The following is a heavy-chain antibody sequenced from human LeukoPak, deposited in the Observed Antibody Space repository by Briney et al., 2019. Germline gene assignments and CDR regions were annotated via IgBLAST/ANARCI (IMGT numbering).Heavy chain of an antibody. CDR3: AIHTWDY. Sequence: GGSLRLSCAASGFTFSSYWMSWVRQAPGKGLEWVANIKQDGSEKYYVDSVKGRFTISRDNSKNTVYLQMNSLRVEDTAVYYCAIHTWDYWGQGTLVTVSS. CDR1: GFTFSSYW. CDR2: IKQDGSEK. V-gene: IGHV3-7*01. J-gene: IGHJ4*02.